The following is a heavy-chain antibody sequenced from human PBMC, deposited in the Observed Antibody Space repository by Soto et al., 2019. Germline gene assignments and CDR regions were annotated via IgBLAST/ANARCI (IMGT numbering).Heavy chain of an antibody. Sequence: QVQLVQSGAEVKKPGASVKDSCKASGYTFTSYAMHWVRQAPGQRLEWMGWINAGNGNTKYSQKFQGRVTMTLDTSAGSAYMELSSLRSEDTAVYYCARGPGGPDGPGDYWGQGTLVTVSS. D-gene: IGHD2-15*01. V-gene: IGHV1-3*01. CDR1: GYTFTSYA. J-gene: IGHJ4*02. CDR2: INAGNGNT. CDR3: ARGPGGPDGPGDY.